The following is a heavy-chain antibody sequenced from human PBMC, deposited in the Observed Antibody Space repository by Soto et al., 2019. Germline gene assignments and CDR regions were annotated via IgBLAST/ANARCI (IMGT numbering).Heavy chain of an antibody. J-gene: IGHJ6*02. Sequence: LSLTCTVSGGSISSYYWSWVRQPAGKGLEWIGRIYTSGSTNYNPSLKSRVTMSVDTSKNQFSLKLSSVTAADTAVYYCARSGIAYYDILTGYPTPTTVFGMDVRGQGTTVTVSS. CDR1: GGSISSYY. D-gene: IGHD3-9*01. CDR2: IYTSGST. CDR3: ARSGIAYYDILTGYPTPTTVFGMDV. V-gene: IGHV4-4*07.